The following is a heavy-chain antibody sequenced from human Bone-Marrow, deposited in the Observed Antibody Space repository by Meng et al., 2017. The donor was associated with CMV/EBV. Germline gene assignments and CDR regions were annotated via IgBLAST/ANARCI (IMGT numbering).Heavy chain of an antibody. Sequence: GESLKISCAASGFTFSSYSMNWVRQAPGKGLEWVSSISSSSSYIYYADSVKGRFTISRDNAKNSLYLQMNSLRAEDTAVYYCARSRTGENGAGYYGMDVWGQGTTVTGSS. V-gene: IGHV3-21*01. CDR1: GFTFSSYS. CDR3: ARSRTGENGAGYYGMDV. J-gene: IGHJ6*02. D-gene: IGHD6-19*01. CDR2: ISSSSSYI.